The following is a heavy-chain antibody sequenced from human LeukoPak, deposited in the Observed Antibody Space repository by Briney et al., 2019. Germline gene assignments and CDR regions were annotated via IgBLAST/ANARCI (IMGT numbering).Heavy chain of an antibody. CDR3: ATPSSSGRPSAY. Sequence: PGGSLRLSCAASGFTFSTYAMHWVRQAPGKGLEWVAVISYDGSNKYYADSVKGRFTISRDNSKNTLYLQMNSLKAEDTAVYYCATPSSSGRPSAYWGQGTLVTVSS. CDR1: GFTFSTYA. J-gene: IGHJ4*02. CDR2: ISYDGSNK. D-gene: IGHD6-6*01. V-gene: IGHV3-30-3*01.